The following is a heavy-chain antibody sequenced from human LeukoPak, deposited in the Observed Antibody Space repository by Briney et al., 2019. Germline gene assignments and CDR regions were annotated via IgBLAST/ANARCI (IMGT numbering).Heavy chain of an antibody. CDR2: ISGDGGST. Sequence: GGSLRLSCAASGFTFDDYAMHWVRQAPGKGLEWVSLISGDGGSTYYADSVKGRFTISRDNSKNSLYLQMNSLRTEDTALYYCAKDKIYDSGGWDAFDIWGQGTMVTVSS. D-gene: IGHD3-22*01. V-gene: IGHV3-43*02. J-gene: IGHJ3*02. CDR1: GFTFDDYA. CDR3: AKDKIYDSGGWDAFDI.